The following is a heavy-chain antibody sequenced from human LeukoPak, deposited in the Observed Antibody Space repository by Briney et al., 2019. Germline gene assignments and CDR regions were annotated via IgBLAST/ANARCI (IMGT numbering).Heavy chain of an antibody. CDR1: GGSISSGDYY. CDR2: IYYSGST. V-gene: IGHV4-30-4*08. J-gene: IGHJ4*02. D-gene: IGHD2-21*02. Sequence: SETLSLTCTVAGGSISSGDYYWSWIRQPPGKGLEWIGYIYYSGSTYYNPSLKSRVTISVDTSKNQFSLKLSSVTAADTAVYYCARDPDSTGYFDYWGQGTLVTVSS. CDR3: ARDPDSTGYFDY.